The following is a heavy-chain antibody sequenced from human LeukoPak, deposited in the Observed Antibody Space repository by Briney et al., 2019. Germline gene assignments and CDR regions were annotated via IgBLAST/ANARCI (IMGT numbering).Heavy chain of an antibody. V-gene: IGHV3-21*01. CDR2: ISSSSSYI. Sequence: GGSLRLSCAASGFTFRSSAMNWVRQAPGKGLEWVSSISSSSSYIYYADSVKGRFTISRDNAKNSLYLQMNSLRAEDTAVYYCSRVRDYYMDVWGKGTTVTVSS. CDR1: GFTFRSSA. J-gene: IGHJ6*03. D-gene: IGHD1-1*01. CDR3: SRVRDYYMDV.